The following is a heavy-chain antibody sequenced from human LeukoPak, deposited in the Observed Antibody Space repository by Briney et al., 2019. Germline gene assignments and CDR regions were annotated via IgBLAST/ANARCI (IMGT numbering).Heavy chain of an antibody. D-gene: IGHD3-16*02. CDR3: ARRAITFGGVIVNDYYYGMDV. Sequence: GGSLRLSCAASGFTFSSYGMHWVRQAPGKGLEWVAVIWCGGSNKYYADSVKGRFTISRDNSKNTLYLQMNSLRAEDTAVYYCARRAITFGGVIVNDYYYGMDVWGKGTTVTVSS. CDR1: GFTFSSYG. CDR2: IWCGGSNK. J-gene: IGHJ6*04. V-gene: IGHV3-33*01.